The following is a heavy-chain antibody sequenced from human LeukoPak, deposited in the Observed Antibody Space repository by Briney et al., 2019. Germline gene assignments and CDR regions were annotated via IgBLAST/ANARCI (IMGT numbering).Heavy chain of an antibody. CDR2: IYPGDSDT. CDR3: ARVSDHYFDY. CDR1: GYSFTSYW. J-gene: IGHJ4*02. D-gene: IGHD1-14*01. Sequence: GESLKISCKASGYSFTSYWIGWVRQMPGKGLEWMGIIYPGDSDTRYSPSFQGQVTISADKSISTAYRRWSSLKASDIAMYYCARVSDHYFDYWGQGTLATVSS. V-gene: IGHV5-51*01.